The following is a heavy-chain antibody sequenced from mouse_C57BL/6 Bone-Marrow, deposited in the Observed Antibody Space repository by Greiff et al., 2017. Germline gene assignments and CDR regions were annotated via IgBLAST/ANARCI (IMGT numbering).Heavy chain of an antibody. J-gene: IGHJ3*01. CDR1: GFTFSSYG. Sequence: EVMLVESGGDLVKPGGSLKLSCAASGFTFSSYGMSWVRQTPDKRLEWVATISSGGSYTYYPDSVKGRFTISRDNAKNTLYLQMSSLKSEDTAMYYCARHPTGAYWGQGTLVTVSA. CDR3: ARHPTGAY. CDR2: ISSGGSYT. V-gene: IGHV5-6*01. D-gene: IGHD1-1*01.